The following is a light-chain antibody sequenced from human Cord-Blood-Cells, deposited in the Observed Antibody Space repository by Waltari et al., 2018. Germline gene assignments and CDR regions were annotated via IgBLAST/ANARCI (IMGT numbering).Light chain of an antibody. V-gene: IGKV1-NL1*01. CDR2: AAS. CDR3: QQYYSTALVT. CDR1: QGISNS. J-gene: IGKJ3*01. Sequence: DIQMTQSPSSLSASVGDRVTITCRASQGISNSLAWYQEKPGKAPKLLLYAASRLESGVPSRFSGSGSGTDYTLTISSLQSEDFATDYCQQYYSTALVTFGPESKVDIK.